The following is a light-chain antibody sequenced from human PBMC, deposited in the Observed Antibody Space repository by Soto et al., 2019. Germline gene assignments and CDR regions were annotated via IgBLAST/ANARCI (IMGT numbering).Light chain of an antibody. CDR3: KQRNIYPIT. CDR1: QGISNY. J-gene: IGKJ5*01. CDR2: AAS. V-gene: IGKV1-9*01. Sequence: IQLTQSPASLPASVGDRATITCRASQGISNYLTWYQQKPGKAPRLLIYAASTWHCGVPSRFSGSGSGTYFTLPISSLQPEDFATYYCKQRNIYPITFGQGTRLEIK.